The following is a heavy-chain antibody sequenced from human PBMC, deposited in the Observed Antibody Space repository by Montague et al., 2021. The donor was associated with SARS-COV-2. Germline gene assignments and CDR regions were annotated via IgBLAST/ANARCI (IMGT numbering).Heavy chain of an antibody. Sequence: SETLSLTCSVSGGSIGTNYWSWIRQPPGGGLEWIGYAYHNGRTNYNPSLRGRVTMSLDTSKNQFSLNVTSVTAADTAVYHCARSRFVVDPAAMSFGHSYFDPWGQGRLVTVSS. D-gene: IGHD2-2*01. V-gene: IGHV4-59*01. J-gene: IGHJ5*02. CDR2: AYHNGRT. CDR1: GGSIGTNY. CDR3: ARSRFVVDPAAMSFGHSYFDP.